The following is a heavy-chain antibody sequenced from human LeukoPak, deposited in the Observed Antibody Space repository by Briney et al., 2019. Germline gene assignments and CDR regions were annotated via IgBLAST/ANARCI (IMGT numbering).Heavy chain of an antibody. CDR1: GYTFTSYD. V-gene: IGHV1-8*01. J-gene: IGHJ1*01. Sequence: ASVKVSCKASGYTFTSYDINWVRQATGQGLEWMGWMNPNSGNTGYAQKFQGRVTMTRNTSISTAYMDLSSLRSEDTAVYYCARRVSGWNYQTAEYFQHWGQGTLVTVSS. CDR2: MNPNSGNT. D-gene: IGHD1-7*01. CDR3: ARRVSGWNYQTAEYFQH.